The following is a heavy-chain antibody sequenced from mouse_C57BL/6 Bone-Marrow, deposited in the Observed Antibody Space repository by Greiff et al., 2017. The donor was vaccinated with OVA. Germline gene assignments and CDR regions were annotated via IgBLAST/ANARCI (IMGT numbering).Heavy chain of an antibody. J-gene: IGHJ1*03. V-gene: IGHV1-54*01. CDR1: GYAFTNYL. Sequence: QVQLKESGAELVRPGTSVKVSCKASGYAFTNYLIEWVKQRPGQGLEWIGVINPGSGGTNYNEKFKGKATLTADKSSSTAYMQLSSLTSEDSAVYFCARRMFYWYFDVWGTGTTVTVSS. CDR2: INPGSGGT. CDR3: ARRMFYWYFDV.